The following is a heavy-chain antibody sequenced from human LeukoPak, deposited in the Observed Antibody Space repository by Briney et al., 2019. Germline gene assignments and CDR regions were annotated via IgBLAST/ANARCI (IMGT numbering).Heavy chain of an antibody. V-gene: IGHV4-39*01. CDR2: IYYSGST. CDR3: ARHSRGFYSSSWFAFDI. CDR1: GGSISSSSYY. J-gene: IGHJ3*02. D-gene: IGHD6-13*01. Sequence: SETLSLTCTVSGGSISSSSYYWGWIRQPPGKGLERIGSIYYSGSTYYNPSLKSRVTISVDTSKNQFSLKLSSVTAADTAVYYCARHSRGFYSSSWFAFDIWGQGTMVTVSS.